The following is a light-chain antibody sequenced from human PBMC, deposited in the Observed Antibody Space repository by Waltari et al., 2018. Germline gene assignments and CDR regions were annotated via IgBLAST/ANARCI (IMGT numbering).Light chain of an antibody. V-gene: IGLV1-51*01. CDR2: DNI. Sequence: QSVFTQPPSVSAAPGPEIPIYCSGSNSNIGTNYVSLYQQFPGAAPKLPLYDNIQRPSDTPDRFSGSKSGTSAALGITGLQTGDEADYFCGTWDNRLSAMVFGGGTKLTVL. CDR3: GTWDNRLSAMV. J-gene: IGLJ2*01. CDR1: NSNIGTNY.